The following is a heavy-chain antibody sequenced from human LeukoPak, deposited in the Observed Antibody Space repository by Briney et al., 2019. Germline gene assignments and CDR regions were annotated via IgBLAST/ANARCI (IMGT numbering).Heavy chain of an antibody. CDR1: GFTFSSYS. CDR3: ARRVGDDSSGYYYYGMDV. Sequence: GGSLRLSCAASGFTFSSYSMNWVRQAPGEGLEWVSSISSSSSYIYYADSVKGRFTISRDNAKNSLYLQMNSLRAEDTAVYYCARRVGDDSSGYYYYGMDVWGQGTTVTVSS. V-gene: IGHV3-21*01. D-gene: IGHD3-22*01. J-gene: IGHJ6*02. CDR2: ISSSSSYI.